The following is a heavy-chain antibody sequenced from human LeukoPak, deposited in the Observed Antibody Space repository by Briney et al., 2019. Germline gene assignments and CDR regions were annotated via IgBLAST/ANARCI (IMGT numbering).Heavy chain of an antibody. CDR1: GFTFSSYE. J-gene: IGHJ6*04. Sequence: GALXLXCAASGFTFSSYEMNWVRQAPGKGLEWVSYISSSGSTIYYADSVKGRFTISRENAKKSLYMQMNRLRDEDTAVYYXAELGITMIGGVWGKGTTVTISS. CDR3: AELGITMIGGV. D-gene: IGHD3-10*02. CDR2: ISSSGSTI. V-gene: IGHV3-48*03.